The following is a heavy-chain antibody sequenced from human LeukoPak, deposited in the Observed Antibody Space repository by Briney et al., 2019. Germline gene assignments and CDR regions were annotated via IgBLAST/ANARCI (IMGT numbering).Heavy chain of an antibody. D-gene: IGHD6-19*01. V-gene: IGHV3-7*01. CDR3: AKEKTVAGWYFDL. CDR1: GFPFDVYW. CDR2: IKSDGSEE. J-gene: IGHJ2*01. Sequence: GGSLRLSCVASGFPFDVYWMSWVRQGPGKGLEWVANIKSDGSEEYYADSVKGRLTVSRDNAKNSLFLQMNRLRVEDTAVYYCAKEKTVAGWYFDLWGRGTLVTASS.